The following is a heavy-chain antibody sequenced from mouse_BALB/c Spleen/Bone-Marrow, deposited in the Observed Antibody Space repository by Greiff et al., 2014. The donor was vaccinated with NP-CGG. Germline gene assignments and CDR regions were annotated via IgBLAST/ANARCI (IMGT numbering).Heavy chain of an antibody. CDR2: IHPSDSET. J-gene: IGHJ2*01. D-gene: IGHD2-4*01. V-gene: IGHV1-74*01. Sequence: QVHVKQSGAELVRPGASVKLSCKASGYSFTSYWMNWVKQRPGQGLEWIGMIHPSDSETRLNQKFKDKATLTVDKSSSTAHMQLSSPTSEDSAVYYCASRGSTMIPDYWGQGTTLTVSS. CDR1: GYSFTSYW. CDR3: ASRGSTMIPDY.